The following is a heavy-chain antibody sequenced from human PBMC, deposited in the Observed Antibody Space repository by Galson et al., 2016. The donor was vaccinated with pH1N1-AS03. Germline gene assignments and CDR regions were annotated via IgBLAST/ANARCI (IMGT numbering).Heavy chain of an antibody. V-gene: IGHV3-30*03. D-gene: IGHD3-10*01. CDR2: ISDDGSNK. CDR3: ARSGLRKYDRGLNF. J-gene: IGHJ4*02. CDR1: GFTSNNYD. Sequence: SLRLSCAASGFTSNNYDMHWVRQAPGKGLEWVTVISDDGSNKYYADSVKGRFTISRDNSKNTVDLQMDRLTVEDTGLYYCARSGLRKYDRGLNFWGPGTLVIVSA.